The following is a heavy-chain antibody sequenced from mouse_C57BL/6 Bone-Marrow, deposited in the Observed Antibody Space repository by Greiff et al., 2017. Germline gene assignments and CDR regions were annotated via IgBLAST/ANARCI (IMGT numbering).Heavy chain of an antibody. V-gene: IGHV1-55*01. J-gene: IGHJ1*03. D-gene: IGHD2-5*01. CDR2: IYPGSGST. CDR3: ARPYYSNYWYFDF. CDR1: GYTFTSYW. Sequence: VQLQQPGAELVKPGASVKMSCKDSGYTFTSYWITWVKQRPGQGLEWIGDIYPGSGSTNYNEKFKSKATLTVDTSSSTAYMQLSSLTSEDSAVYYGARPYYSNYWYFDFWGTGTTVTVSS.